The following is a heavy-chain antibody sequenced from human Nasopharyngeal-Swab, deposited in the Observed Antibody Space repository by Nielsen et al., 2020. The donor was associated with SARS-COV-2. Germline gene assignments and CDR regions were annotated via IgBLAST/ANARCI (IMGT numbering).Heavy chain of an antibody. J-gene: IGHJ5*02. D-gene: IGHD2-15*01. CDR1: GGSISSGGYY. Sequence: SETLSLTCTVSGGSISSGGYYWSWIRQHPGKGLEWIGYIYYSGSTYYNPSLKSRVNISVDTSKNQFSLKLSSVTAADPAVYYWARGGGGYCSGGSCLPNWFDPWGQGTLVTVSS. CDR3: ARGGGGYCSGGSCLPNWFDP. CDR2: IYYSGST. V-gene: IGHV4-31*03.